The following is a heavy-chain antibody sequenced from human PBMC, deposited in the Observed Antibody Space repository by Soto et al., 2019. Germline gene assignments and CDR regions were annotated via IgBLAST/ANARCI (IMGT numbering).Heavy chain of an antibody. CDR2: IKTASGDT. J-gene: IGHJ5*02. V-gene: IGHV1-2*02. D-gene: IGHD2-2*01. CDR1: GGTLTISSHG. CDR3: ARRSSTYLNEVIFDP. Sequence: QVKLVQSGAEVRKPGSSVKVSCKASGGTLTISSHGISWVRQSPGQGLEWMGWIKTASGDTDYAQKFRGRVAMTRHTSISTACMELNNLVSDDTAVYYCARRSSTYLNEVIFDPWGQGTLVTVAS.